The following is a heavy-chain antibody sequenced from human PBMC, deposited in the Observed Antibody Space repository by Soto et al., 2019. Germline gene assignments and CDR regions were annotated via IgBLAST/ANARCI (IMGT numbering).Heavy chain of an antibody. J-gene: IGHJ6*02. CDR3: ARGAHGFWSGETYYDDIDV. Sequence: QVHLVQSGAEVKKPGASVKVSCTASGYDFTIYDIHWVRQSTGQGLEWMGWMTPKRETPGYAPKFQGRVTMTRDTSRSAVYMELSRLGSEDTAVYFCARGAHGFWSGETYYDDIDVWGQGTTVTVSS. D-gene: IGHD3-3*01. CDR1: GYDFTIYD. CDR2: MTPKRETP. V-gene: IGHV1-8*01.